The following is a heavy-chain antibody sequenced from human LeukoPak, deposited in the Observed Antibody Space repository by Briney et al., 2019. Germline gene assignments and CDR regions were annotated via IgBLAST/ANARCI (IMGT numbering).Heavy chain of an antibody. CDR1: GGTFSSYT. CDR3: ASGGSSTSGYYYYMDV. CDR2: IIPIFGTA. V-gene: IGHV1-69*05. J-gene: IGHJ6*03. D-gene: IGHD2-2*01. Sequence: SVKVSCKASGGTFSSYTISWVRQAPGQGLEWMGGIIPIFGTANYAQKFQGRVTITTDESTSTAYMELSSLRSEDTAVYYCASGGSSTSGYYYYMDVWGKGTTVTVSS.